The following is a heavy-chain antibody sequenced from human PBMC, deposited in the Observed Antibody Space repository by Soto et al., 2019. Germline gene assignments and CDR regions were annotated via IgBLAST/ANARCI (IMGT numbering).Heavy chain of an antibody. J-gene: IGHJ4*02. CDR1: GFTFSSYA. Sequence: PGGSLRLSCAASGFTFSSYAIHWVRQAPCKGLEWVAVISYDGSNKYYADSVKGRFTIYRDNSKKTLYLQMNSLRAEDTAVYYCASRPNSRQEYFDYLGQGTLVTV. V-gene: IGHV3-30-3*01. D-gene: IGHD2-15*01. CDR2: ISYDGSNK. CDR3: ASRPNSRQEYFDY.